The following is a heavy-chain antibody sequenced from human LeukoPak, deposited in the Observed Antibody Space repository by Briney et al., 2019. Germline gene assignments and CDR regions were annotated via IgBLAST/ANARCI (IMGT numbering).Heavy chain of an antibody. Sequence: SETLSLTCTVSGGSISSYYWSWIRQPPGKGLEWIGYIYYSGSTNYNPSLKSRVTISVDTSKNQFSLKLSSVTAADTAVYYCAKFNGDPGYYFDYWGQGTLVTVSS. D-gene: IGHD4-17*01. V-gene: IGHV4-59*08. CDR1: GGSISSYY. CDR2: IYYSGST. J-gene: IGHJ4*02. CDR3: AKFNGDPGYYFDY.